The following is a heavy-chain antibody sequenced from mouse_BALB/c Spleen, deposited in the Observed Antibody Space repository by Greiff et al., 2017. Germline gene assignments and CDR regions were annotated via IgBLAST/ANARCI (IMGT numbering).Heavy chain of an antibody. CDR1: GYTFTSYW. J-gene: IGHJ3*01. V-gene: IGHV1-7*01. CDR2: INPSTGYT. Sequence: QVQLQEPGAALAKPGASVKLSCKASGYTFTSYWMHWVKQRPGQGLEWIGYINPSTGYTEYNQKFKDKATLTADKSSSTAYMQLSSLPSEDSAVYYCARWDYRYDAASCFAYWGQGTLVTVCA. CDR3: ARWDYRYDAASCFAY. D-gene: IGHD2-14*01.